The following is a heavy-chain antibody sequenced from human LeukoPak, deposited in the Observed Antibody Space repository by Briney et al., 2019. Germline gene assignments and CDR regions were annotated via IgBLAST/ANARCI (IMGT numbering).Heavy chain of an antibody. Sequence: SETLSLTCTVSGDSISSYYWTWIRQPAGKGLEWIGRIFSSGSTNYNPSLKSRVTMSVDTSKNQFSLNLSSVTAADTAVYYCARDRFDYGSGSPFDYWGQGTLVTVSS. CDR2: IFSSGST. J-gene: IGHJ4*02. CDR3: ARDRFDYGSGSPFDY. V-gene: IGHV4-4*07. CDR1: GDSISSYY. D-gene: IGHD3-10*01.